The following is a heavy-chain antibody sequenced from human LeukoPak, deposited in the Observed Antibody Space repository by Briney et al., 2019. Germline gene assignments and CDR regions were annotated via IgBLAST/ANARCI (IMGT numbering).Heavy chain of an antibody. CDR1: GYTFTSYA. D-gene: IGHD3-3*01. V-gene: IGHV1-3*01. J-gene: IGHJ6*02. Sequence: ASVKVSCKASGYTFTSYAMHWVRQAPGQRLEWMGWINAGNDNTKYSQKFQGRVTITRDTSASTAYMELSSLRSEDTAVYYCASNGAFWSGYGMDVWGQGTTVTVSS. CDR2: INAGNDNT. CDR3: ASNGAFWSGYGMDV.